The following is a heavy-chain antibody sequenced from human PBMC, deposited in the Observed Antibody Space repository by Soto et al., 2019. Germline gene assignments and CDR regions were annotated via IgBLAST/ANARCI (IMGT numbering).Heavy chain of an antibody. CDR3: AREPVAGKPFDY. V-gene: IGHV4-59*01. CDR2: IYYSGST. J-gene: IGHJ4*02. D-gene: IGHD6-19*01. Sequence: PSETLSLTCTVSGGSISSYYWSWIRQPPGKGLEWIGYIYYSGSTNYNPPLKSRVTISVDTSKNQFSLKLSSVTAADTAVYYCAREPVAGKPFDYWGQGTLVTVSS. CDR1: GGSISSYY.